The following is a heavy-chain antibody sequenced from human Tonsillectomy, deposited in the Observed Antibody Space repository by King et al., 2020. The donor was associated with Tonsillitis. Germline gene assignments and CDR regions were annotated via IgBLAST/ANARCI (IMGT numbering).Heavy chain of an antibody. J-gene: IGHJ4*02. CDR3: ALTTVATTHFDY. V-gene: IGHV3-7*03. Sequence: VQLVESGGGLVQPGGSLRLSCAASGFTFSTYWMSWVRQAPGKGLEWVANIKQDGSEKYYVDSVKGRFTISRDNAKNSLYLQMNSLRAEDTAVYYVALTTVATTHFDYWGQGTLVTVSS. CDR1: GFTFSTYW. D-gene: IGHD5-12*01. CDR2: IKQDGSEK.